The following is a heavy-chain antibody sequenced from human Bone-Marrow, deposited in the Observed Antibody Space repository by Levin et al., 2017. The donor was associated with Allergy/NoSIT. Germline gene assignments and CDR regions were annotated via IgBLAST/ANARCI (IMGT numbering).Heavy chain of an antibody. CDR1: GFTFDDYA. J-gene: IGHJ4*02. V-gene: IGHV3-9*01. Sequence: PGGSLRLSCAASGFTFDDYAMHWVRQAPGKGLEWVSGIPWNSGSIGYADSVKGRFTISRDNAKNSLYLQMNSLRAEDTALYYCAKGRGIAAAGHGGGFDSWGQGTLVTVSS. D-gene: IGHD6-13*01. CDR2: IPWNSGSI. CDR3: AKGRGIAAAGHGGGFDS.